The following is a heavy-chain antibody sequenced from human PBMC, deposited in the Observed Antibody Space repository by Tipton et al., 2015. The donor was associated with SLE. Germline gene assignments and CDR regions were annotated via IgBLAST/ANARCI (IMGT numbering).Heavy chain of an antibody. D-gene: IGHD1-1*01. CDR1: GFTVSSNS. V-gene: IGHV3-53*05. J-gene: IGHJ4*02. CDR2: IHFGGTT. CDR3: AILDTTPSSF. Sequence: SLRLSCAASGFTVSSNSVSWVRQAPGKGLEWVSVIHFGGTTFYVDSVKGRFTISRDISKNTLYLQMNNLGTEDTAVYYCAILDTTPSSFWGQGTLVTVSS.